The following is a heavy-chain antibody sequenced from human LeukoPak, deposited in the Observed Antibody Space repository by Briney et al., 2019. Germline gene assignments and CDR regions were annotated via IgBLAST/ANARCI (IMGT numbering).Heavy chain of an antibody. D-gene: IGHD2-2*01. CDR3: ARAANYIVVVPTAIPNWFDP. CDR1: GFTFSSYW. Sequence: PGGSLRLPCAASGFTFSSYWMSWVRQAPGKGLEWVANIKQDGSEKYYVDSVKGRFTISRDNAKNSLYLQMNSLRAEDTAVYYCARAANYIVVVPTAIPNWFDPWGQGTLVTVSS. CDR2: IKQDGSEK. J-gene: IGHJ5*02. V-gene: IGHV3-7*01.